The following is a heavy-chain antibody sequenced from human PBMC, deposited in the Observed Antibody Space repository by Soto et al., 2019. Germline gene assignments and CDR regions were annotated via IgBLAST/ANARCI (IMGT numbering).Heavy chain of an antibody. D-gene: IGHD6-13*01. CDR1: GGSIRGSSYY. CDR3: ARRPTYSYSSQYYFDY. V-gene: IGHV4-39*01. Sequence: SETLSLTCTVSGGSIRGSSYYWAWIRQPPGKGLEWIGNIYYSGSSNYNPSLKSRVTISVDTSKNQFSLRLSSVTAADTALYYCARRPTYSYSSQYYFDYWGQGALVTVSS. J-gene: IGHJ4*02. CDR2: IYYSGSS.